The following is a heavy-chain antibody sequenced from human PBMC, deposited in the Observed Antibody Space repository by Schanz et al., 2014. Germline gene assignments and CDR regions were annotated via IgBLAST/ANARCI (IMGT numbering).Heavy chain of an antibody. CDR1: GGSISSSDW. Sequence: QVQLQESGPGLVKPSGTLSLTCAVSGGSISSSDWWSWVRQPPGKGLEWIGEIYHTGSTNYNPSLKSRVTISVDTSKNQFSLKLSSVTAADTAVYYCARDRGHGDLPGDIWGQGTMVTVSS. CDR3: ARDRGHGDLPGDI. J-gene: IGHJ3*02. V-gene: IGHV4-4*02. CDR2: IYHTGST. D-gene: IGHD4-17*01.